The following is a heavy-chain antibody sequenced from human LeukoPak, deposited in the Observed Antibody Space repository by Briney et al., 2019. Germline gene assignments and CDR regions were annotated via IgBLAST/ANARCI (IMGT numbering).Heavy chain of an antibody. CDR2: IKGDGTTT. CDR3: ARSDWFDP. Sequence: PGGSLRLSCTASGFTFSGYWMHWVRQAPGKGLVWVSRIKGDGTTTSYADSVKGRFTISRDNAKNTLYLQMNCLRVEDTAVYYCARSDWFDPWGQGTLVTVSS. CDR1: GFTFSGYW. V-gene: IGHV3-74*01. J-gene: IGHJ5*02.